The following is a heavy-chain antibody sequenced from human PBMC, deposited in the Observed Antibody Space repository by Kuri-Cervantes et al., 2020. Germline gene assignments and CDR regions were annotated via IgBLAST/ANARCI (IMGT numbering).Heavy chain of an antibody. CDR1: GGSFSGYY. J-gene: IGHJ5*02. Sequence: GSLRLSCAVYGGSFSGYYWSWIRQPPGKGLEWIGEINHSGSTNYNPSLKSRVTISVDTSKNQFSLKLSSVTAADTAVYYCATNRCSSTSCYEYNWFDPWGQGTLVTVSS. CDR3: ATNRCSSTSCYEYNWFDP. V-gene: IGHV4-34*01. CDR2: INHSGST. D-gene: IGHD2-2*01.